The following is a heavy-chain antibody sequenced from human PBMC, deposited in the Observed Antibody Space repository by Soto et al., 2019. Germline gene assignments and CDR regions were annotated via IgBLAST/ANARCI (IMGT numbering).Heavy chain of an antibody. Sequence: TSETLSLTCTGSGGSISSYYWSWIRQPPGKGLEWIGYIYYSGSTNYNPSLKSRVTISVDTSKNQFSLKLSSVTAADTAVYYCARDPGTSPGGYYYGMDVWGQGTTVTVSS. CDR1: GGSISSYY. CDR2: IYYSGST. D-gene: IGHD1-1*01. V-gene: IGHV4-59*01. CDR3: ARDPGTSPGGYYYGMDV. J-gene: IGHJ6*02.